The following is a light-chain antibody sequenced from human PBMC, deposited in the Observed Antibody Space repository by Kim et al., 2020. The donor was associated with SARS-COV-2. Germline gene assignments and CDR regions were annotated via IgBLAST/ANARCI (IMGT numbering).Light chain of an antibody. CDR1: GSNIGSAYV. J-gene: IGLJ3*02. V-gene: IGLV1-40*01. Sequence: RVTISCSGTGSNIGSAYVVHWYHQLPGAAPKVVIYSNDRRPSGVPDRFSGSQSGPSASLAITGLQPDDEGYYYCQSYDSNLRGAVFGGGTQLTVL. CDR3: QSYDSNLRGAV. CDR2: SND.